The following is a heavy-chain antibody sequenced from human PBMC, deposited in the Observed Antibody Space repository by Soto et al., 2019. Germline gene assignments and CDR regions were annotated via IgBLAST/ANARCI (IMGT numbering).Heavy chain of an antibody. CDR3: AGATYCSGGSCTRDYYYYYMDV. V-gene: IGHV3-21*01. D-gene: IGHD2-15*01. CDR1: GFTFSSYS. Sequence: EVQLVESGGGLVKPGGSLRLSCAASGFTFSSYSMNWVRQAPGKGLEWVSSISSSSSYIYYADSVKGRFTISRDNAKNSLYLQMNSVRAEEPAVYYCAGATYCSGGSCTRDYYYYYMDVWGKGTTVTVSS. J-gene: IGHJ6*03. CDR2: ISSSSSYI.